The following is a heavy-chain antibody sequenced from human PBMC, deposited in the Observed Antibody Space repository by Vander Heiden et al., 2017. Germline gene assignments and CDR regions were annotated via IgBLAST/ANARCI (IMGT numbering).Heavy chain of an antibody. D-gene: IGHD6-19*01. CDR1: GYSFTGYH. CDR3: ARGLFTSGFDY. Sequence: QVQLVQSGPELKKPGASVTISCEASGYSFTGYHIHWVRQAPGQGLEWMGIINPTTGGASYAQKFQGRVTMTRDTSAKTLYVDLTSLTSDDTAVYYCARGLFTSGFDYWGQGTLVTVSS. V-gene: IGHV1-46*01. CDR2: INPTTGGA. J-gene: IGHJ4*02.